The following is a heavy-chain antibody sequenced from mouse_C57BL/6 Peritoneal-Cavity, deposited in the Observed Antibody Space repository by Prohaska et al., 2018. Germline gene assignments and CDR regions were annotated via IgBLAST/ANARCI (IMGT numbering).Heavy chain of an antibody. CDR1: GFTFSGFW. V-gene: IGHV11-2*01. D-gene: IGHD2-1*01. CDR2: INSDGIAI. J-gene: IGHJ1*03. Sequence: EVQLLETGGGLVQPGGSRGLSCEGSGFTFSGFWMSWVRQTPGKTLEWIGDINSDGIAIKYASSIKDRFTIFRDNDKSTLDLQMSNVRSEDTATYFCMRYGNYWYFDVWGTGTTVTVSS. CDR3: MRYGNYWYFDV.